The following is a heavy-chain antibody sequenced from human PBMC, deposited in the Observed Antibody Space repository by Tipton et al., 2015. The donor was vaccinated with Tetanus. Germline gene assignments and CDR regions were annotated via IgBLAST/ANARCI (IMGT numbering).Heavy chain of an antibody. CDR2: IDPSDSYT. V-gene: IGHV5-10-1*01. D-gene: IGHD2-15*01. J-gene: IGHJ4*02. CDR1: GYSFTNYW. Sequence: VQLVQSGAEVKKPGESLRISCKGSGYSFTNYWINWVRQMPGKGLEWMGKIDPSDSYTKYSPPFQGHVPISADKSISTAYLQWSSLKASNTAIYYCARQKRNYSDHNYWGQGTLVSVSS. CDR3: ARQKRNYSDHNY.